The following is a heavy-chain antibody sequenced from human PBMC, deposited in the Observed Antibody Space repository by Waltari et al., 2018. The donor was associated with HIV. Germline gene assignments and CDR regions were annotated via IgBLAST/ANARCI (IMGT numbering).Heavy chain of an antibody. J-gene: IGHJ5*02. Sequence: QLQLQESGPGLVKPSETLSLTCTVSGGSISSSSYYWGWIRQPPGKGLEWIGSIYYSGSTYYNPSLKSRVTISVDTSKNQFSLKLSSVTAADTAVYYCGVLIRASMGGWFDPWGQGTLVTVSS. CDR1: GGSISSSSYY. V-gene: IGHV4-39*01. CDR3: GVLIRASMGGWFDP. CDR2: IYYSGST. D-gene: IGHD1-26*01.